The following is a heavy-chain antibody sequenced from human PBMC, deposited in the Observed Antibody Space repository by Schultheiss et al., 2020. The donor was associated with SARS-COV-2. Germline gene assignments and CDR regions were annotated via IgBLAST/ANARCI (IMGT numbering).Heavy chain of an antibody. D-gene: IGHD2-8*01. CDR1: GFTFGRFG. CDR2: ISYDGINK. J-gene: IGHJ4*02. V-gene: IGHV3-30*03. CDR3: ATQRYCPKGVCLWGNDY. Sequence: GGSLRLSCAASGFTFGRFGMHWVRQAPGKGLEWVASISYDGINKHYGDSVTGRFTISRDNSKNTLYLQMNSLRAEDTAVYYCATQRYCPKGVCLWGNDYWGQGTLVTVSS.